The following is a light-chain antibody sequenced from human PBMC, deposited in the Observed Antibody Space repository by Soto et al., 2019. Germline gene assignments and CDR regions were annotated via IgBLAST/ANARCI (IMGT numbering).Light chain of an antibody. CDR3: QQSYSTPIT. V-gene: IGKV1-39*01. Sequence: DLQMTQSPSSLSASVGDRVTITCRASQSISNYLNWFQQKPGKAPKFLIYAASSLQSGVPSRFSGSGSGTDFTLTISSLQPEDFATYYCQQSYSTPITFGQGTRLEIK. CDR2: AAS. J-gene: IGKJ5*01. CDR1: QSISNY.